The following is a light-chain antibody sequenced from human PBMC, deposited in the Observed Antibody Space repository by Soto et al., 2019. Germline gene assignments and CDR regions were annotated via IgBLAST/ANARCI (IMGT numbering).Light chain of an antibody. J-gene: IGLJ3*02. Sequence: QAVLTQPPSASGTPGQRVTISCSGSSSNLGSHTVHWYQQLPGTAPRLLIYNNDERPSGVPDRFSGSKFGTSASLAISGLQSEDEADYSCAVWDDSLHGVVFGGGTKLTVL. CDR1: SSNLGSHT. V-gene: IGLV1-44*01. CDR3: AVWDDSLHGVV. CDR2: NND.